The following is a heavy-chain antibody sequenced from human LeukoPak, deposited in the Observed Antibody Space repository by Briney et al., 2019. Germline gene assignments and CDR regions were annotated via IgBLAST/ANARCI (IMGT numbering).Heavy chain of an antibody. D-gene: IGHD3-3*01. J-gene: IGHJ6*02. Sequence: ASAKVSCKASGYTFTSYDINWVRQATGQGLEWMGWMNPNSGNTGYAQKFQGRVTMTRNTSISTAYMELSSLRSEDTAVYYCARRRYYDFWSGYYYWYYYYGMDVWGQGTTVTVSS. CDR1: GYTFTSYD. V-gene: IGHV1-8*01. CDR3: ARRRYYDFWSGYYYWYYYYGMDV. CDR2: MNPNSGNT.